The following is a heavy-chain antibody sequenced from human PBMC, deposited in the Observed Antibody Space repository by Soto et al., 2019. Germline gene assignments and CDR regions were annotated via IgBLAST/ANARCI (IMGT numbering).Heavy chain of an antibody. Sequence: QVQLVESGGGLVKPGGSLRLSCAASGFTFSDYCMSWIRQAPGKGLEWVSYICSSGSSIYYADSMKGRFTISRDNAKNSLYLQMNSLRAEDTAVYYCARDPRQYYFDYWGQGTLVTVSS. CDR2: ICSSGSSI. CDR3: ARDPRQYYFDY. CDR1: GFTFSDYC. J-gene: IGHJ4*02. V-gene: IGHV3-11*01.